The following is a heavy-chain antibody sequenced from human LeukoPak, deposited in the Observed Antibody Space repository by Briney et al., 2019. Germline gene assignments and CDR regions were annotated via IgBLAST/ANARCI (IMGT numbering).Heavy chain of an antibody. CDR1: GYTFIDYY. D-gene: IGHD1-26*01. V-gene: IGHV1-46*01. J-gene: IGHJ3*02. CDR3: ARNVYRTPRGAFDI. CDR2: INPNSGGT. Sequence: GASVKVSCKASGYTFIDYYVHWVRQAPGQGLEWMGLINPNSGGTSYAQKFQGRVTMTRDTSMSTVYMELSSLRSEDTAVYYCARNVYRTPRGAFDIWGQGTVVTVSS.